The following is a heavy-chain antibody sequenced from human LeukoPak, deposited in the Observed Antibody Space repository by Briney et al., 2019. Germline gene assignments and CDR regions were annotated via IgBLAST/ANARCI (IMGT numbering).Heavy chain of an antibody. Sequence: PSETLSLTCAVYGGSFSGYYWSWIRQPPGKGLEWIAEINHSGSTNYNPSLKSRVTISVDTSKNQFSLKLSSVPAADTAVYYCARWGGGEYSSSSAHMDVWGKGTTVTVSS. V-gene: IGHV4-34*01. J-gene: IGHJ6*03. D-gene: IGHD6-6*01. CDR2: INHSGST. CDR3: ARWGGGEYSSSSAHMDV. CDR1: GGSFSGYY.